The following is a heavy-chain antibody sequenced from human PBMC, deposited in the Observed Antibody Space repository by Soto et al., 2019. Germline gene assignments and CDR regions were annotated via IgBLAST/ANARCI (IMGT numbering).Heavy chain of an antibody. J-gene: IGHJ4*02. D-gene: IGHD2-15*01. CDR3: AKLTPDIVVVVAALDY. Sequence: GGSLRLSCAASGFTFSSYAMSWVRQAPGKGLEWVSAISGSGGSTYYADSVKGRFTISRDNSKNTLYLQMNSLRAEDTAVYYCAKLTPDIVVVVAALDYWGQGTLVTVSS. V-gene: IGHV3-23*01. CDR2: ISGSGGST. CDR1: GFTFSSYA.